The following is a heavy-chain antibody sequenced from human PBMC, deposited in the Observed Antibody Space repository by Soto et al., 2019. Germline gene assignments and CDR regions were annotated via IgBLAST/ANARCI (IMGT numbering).Heavy chain of an antibody. CDR2: IRSKAYGGTT. D-gene: IGHD6-13*01. CDR3: TRDRVAAADYYYYGMDV. J-gene: IGHJ6*02. Sequence: GGSLRLSCAASGFTLGAYAMSWFRQAPGKGLEWVGFIRSKAYGGTTEYAASVKGRFTISRDDSKSIAYLQMNSLKTEDTAVYYCTRDRVAAADYYYYGMDVWGQGTTVTVSS. V-gene: IGHV3-49*03. CDR1: GFTLGAYA.